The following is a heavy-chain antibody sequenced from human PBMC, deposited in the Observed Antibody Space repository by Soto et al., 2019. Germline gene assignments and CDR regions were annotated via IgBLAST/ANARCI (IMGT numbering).Heavy chain of an antibody. Sequence: EVQLLESGGGLVQPGGSLKLSCAASGFTFSTYAMSWVRQTPGKGLEWASVVGGSGGNTYYADSVKGRFTISRDNSKTTLYLQMNSLRAEDTAIYYCAKNYGDYLGIDYWGQGTLVTVSS. CDR3: AKNYGDYLGIDY. CDR2: VGGSGGNT. V-gene: IGHV3-23*01. CDR1: GFTFSTYA. J-gene: IGHJ4*02. D-gene: IGHD4-17*01.